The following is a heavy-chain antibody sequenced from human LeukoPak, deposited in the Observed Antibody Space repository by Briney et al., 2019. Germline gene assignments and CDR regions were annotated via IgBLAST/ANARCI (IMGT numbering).Heavy chain of an antibody. CDR2: ISSSSSTI. D-gene: IGHD2-2*01. CDR3: ARVISSTSRVVDF. CDR1: GFTFSSYN. V-gene: IGHV3-48*01. Sequence: PGGSLRLSCAASGFTFSSYNMNWVRQAPGKGLEWVSYISSSSSTIYYADSVKGRFTISRDSAKNSLYLQMNSLRAEDTAVYYCARVISSTSRVVDFWGQGTLVTVSS. J-gene: IGHJ4*02.